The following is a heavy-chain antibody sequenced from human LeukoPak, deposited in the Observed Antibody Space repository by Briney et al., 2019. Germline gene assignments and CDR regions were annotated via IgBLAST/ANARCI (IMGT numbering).Heavy chain of an antibody. CDR1: GGSFSGYY. Sequence: SETLSLTCAVYGGSFSGYYWSWIRQPPGKGLEWIGEINQSGSTNYNPSLKSRVTISVDTSKNQLSLKLTSVTAADTAVYYCAREVVAAAGTVDYWGQGTLVTVSS. CDR3: AREVVAAAGTVDY. V-gene: IGHV4-34*01. D-gene: IGHD6-13*01. CDR2: INQSGST. J-gene: IGHJ4*02.